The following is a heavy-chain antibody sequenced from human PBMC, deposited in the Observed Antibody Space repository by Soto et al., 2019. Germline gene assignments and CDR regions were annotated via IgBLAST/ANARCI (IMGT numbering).Heavy chain of an antibody. CDR2: IYSNGNT. D-gene: IGHD5-12*01. CDR3: ARGGAVATTAHFDH. V-gene: IGHV4-4*07. Sequence: ETLSLTCTVSGDSINNYYWSWMRLPAGKGLEWIGRIYSNGNTYYNPSLKSRVSMSVDTSKNQFSLILKTVTAADTAVYYCARGGAVATTAHFDHWGQGTLVTVSS. J-gene: IGHJ4*02. CDR1: GDSINNYY.